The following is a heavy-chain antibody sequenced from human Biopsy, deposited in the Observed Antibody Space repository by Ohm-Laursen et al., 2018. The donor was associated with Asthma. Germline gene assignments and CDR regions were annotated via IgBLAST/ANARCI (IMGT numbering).Heavy chain of an antibody. CDR1: GFDFSDYT. V-gene: IGHV3-21*01. D-gene: IGHD3-10*01. CDR2: ISSLSRYK. J-gene: IGHJ4*01. Sequence: LSLTCAASGFDFSDYTMNWVRQAPGKGLEWVSSISSLSRYKYYSDSLRGRVTISRDNAKSSLHLQMSSLRAEDTAVYFCARDFTIGSGSPFHFWGPGTLVTVSS. CDR3: ARDFTIGSGSPFHF.